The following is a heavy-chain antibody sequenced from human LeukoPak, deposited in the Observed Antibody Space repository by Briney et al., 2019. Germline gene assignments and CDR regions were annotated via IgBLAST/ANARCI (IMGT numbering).Heavy chain of an antibody. CDR3: AYLSASNTGAFDV. J-gene: IGHJ3*01. Sequence: TVKVSCKASGGIFNSKALSWVRQAPGQGLEWMGGIIPMFRTANYGQKFQGRVTITANDSTSTGYMELSSLRSEDTAVFYCAYLSASNTGAFDVWGQGTVVTVSS. V-gene: IGHV1-69*13. CDR1: GGIFNSKA. CDR2: IIPMFRTA. D-gene: IGHD2-8*02.